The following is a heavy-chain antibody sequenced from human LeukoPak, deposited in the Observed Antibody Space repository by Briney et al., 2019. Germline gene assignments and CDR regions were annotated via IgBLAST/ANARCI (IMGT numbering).Heavy chain of an antibody. V-gene: IGHV4-59*01. CDR3: ARVRALSYYDSSGDLYYFEY. CDR1: GGSISSYY. Sequence: PSETLSLTCTVSGGSISSYYWSWLRQPPGKGLEWIGFIYYSGITDYNPSLKGRVTISVDTSKNHFSLRLSSVTAADTAVYYCARVRALSYYDSSGDLYYFEYRGQGTLVTVSS. D-gene: IGHD3-22*01. CDR2: IYYSGIT. J-gene: IGHJ4*02.